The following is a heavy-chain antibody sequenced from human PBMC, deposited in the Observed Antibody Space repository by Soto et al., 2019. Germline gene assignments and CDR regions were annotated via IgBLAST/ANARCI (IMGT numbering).Heavy chain of an antibody. D-gene: IGHD6-19*01. CDR2: IYHSGST. J-gene: IGHJ4*02. Sequence: PSETLSLTCAVSGGSISSGGYSWSWIRQPPGKGLEWIGYIYHSGSTYYNPSLKSRVTISVDRSKNQFSLKLSSVTAADTAVYYCARAAVTYSSGWYIRADYWGQGTLVTVSS. CDR3: ARAAVTYSSGWYIRADY. V-gene: IGHV4-30-2*01. CDR1: GGSISSGGYS.